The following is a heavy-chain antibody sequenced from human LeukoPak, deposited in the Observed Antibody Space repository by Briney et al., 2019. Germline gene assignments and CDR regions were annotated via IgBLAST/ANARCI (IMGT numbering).Heavy chain of an antibody. V-gene: IGHV3-11*04. J-gene: IGHJ6*03. CDR2: ISSSGSTI. CDR3: ARDPYSGSYSDYYYYMDV. CDR1: GYTLSVHY. D-gene: IGHD1-26*01. Sequence: PGGSLRLSCAASGYTLSVHYKSWIPEAPGRGGECVSYISSSGSTIYYADSVKGRFTISRDNAKNSLYLQLNSLRAEDTAVYYCARDPYSGSYSDYYYYMDVWGKGTTVTVSS.